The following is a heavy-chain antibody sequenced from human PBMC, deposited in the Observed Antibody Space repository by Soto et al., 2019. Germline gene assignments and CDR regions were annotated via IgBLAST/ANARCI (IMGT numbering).Heavy chain of an antibody. J-gene: IGHJ5*02. CDR2: ISYDGSNK. CDR3: AKDASTLRLGFDP. CDR1: GFTFSSYG. Sequence: QVQLVESGGGVVQPGRSLRLSCAASGFTFSSYGMHWVRQAPGKGLEWVAVISYDGSNKYYADSVKGRFTISRDNSKNTLYLQMNSLRAEDTAVYYCAKDASTLRLGFDPWGQGTLVTVSS. V-gene: IGHV3-30*18.